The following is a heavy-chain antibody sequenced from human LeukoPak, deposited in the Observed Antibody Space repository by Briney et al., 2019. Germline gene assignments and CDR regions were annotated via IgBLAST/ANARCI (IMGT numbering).Heavy chain of an antibody. D-gene: IGHD3-16*02. J-gene: IGHJ4*02. CDR3: AKGHDYVWGSYRSYYFDY. CDR1: AFTFSNYN. CDR2: ITSSSTYI. V-gene: IGHV3-21*04. Sequence: GGSLRLSCAASAFTFSNYNMNWVRQAPGKGLEWVSSITSSSTYIYYADSVKGRFTISRDNAKNSLYLQMNSLRAEDTAVYYCAKGHDYVWGSYRSYYFDYWGQGTLVTVSS.